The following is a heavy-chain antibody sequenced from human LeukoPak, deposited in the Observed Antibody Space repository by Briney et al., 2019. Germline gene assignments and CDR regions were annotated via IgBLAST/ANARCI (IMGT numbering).Heavy chain of an antibody. Sequence: SESLSLTCAVYGGSFSGYYWSWIRQPPGKGLEWIGEINHSGSTNYNPYLKSRVTISIDTSKNQFSLKLSSVTDADTAVYYCARGLIRNCRGDCYSGGFDYRGQGTLVTVPS. CDR1: GGSFSGYY. CDR2: INHSGST. J-gene: IGHJ4*02. D-gene: IGHD2-21*02. V-gene: IGHV4-34*01. CDR3: ARGLIRNCRGDCYSGGFDY.